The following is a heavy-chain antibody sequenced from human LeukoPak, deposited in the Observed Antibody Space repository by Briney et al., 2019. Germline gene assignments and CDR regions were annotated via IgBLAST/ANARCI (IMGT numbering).Heavy chain of an antibody. Sequence: GGSLRLSCAASGFTFSSYAMSWVRQAPGKGLEWVSTISGSGYSTYYADSVKGRFTISRDNSKNTLYLQMNSLRAEDTAVYYCAKGTAAPGIFDNWGQGTLVTVSS. CDR1: GFTFSSYA. V-gene: IGHV3-23*01. J-gene: IGHJ4*02. CDR2: ISGSGYST. D-gene: IGHD6-13*01. CDR3: AKGTAAPGIFDN.